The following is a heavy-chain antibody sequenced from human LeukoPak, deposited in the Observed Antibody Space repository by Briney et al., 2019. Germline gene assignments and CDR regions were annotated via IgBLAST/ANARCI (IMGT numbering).Heavy chain of an antibody. Sequence: GGSLRLSCAASGFTFSSYWMHWVRQAPGKGLVWVSRINSDGSSTSYADSVKGRFTISRDSAKNTLYLQMNSLRAEDTAVYYCARQVAAAAAFDYWGQGTLVTVSS. V-gene: IGHV3-74*01. CDR3: ARQVAAAAAFDY. CDR2: INSDGSST. J-gene: IGHJ4*02. D-gene: IGHD6-13*01. CDR1: GFTFSSYW.